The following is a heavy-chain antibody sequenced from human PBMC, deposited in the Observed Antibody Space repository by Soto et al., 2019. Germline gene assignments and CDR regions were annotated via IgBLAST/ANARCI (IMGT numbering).Heavy chain of an antibody. V-gene: IGHV3-74*01. J-gene: IGHJ4*02. CDR3: ARASRSSDY. D-gene: IGHD2-2*01. CDR2: INRDGHST. Sequence: GGSLRLSCAASGFTFSPFGMPWVRQGPGKGPVWVSRINRDGHSTSYADSVKGRFTISRDNAKNTLYLQMNSLRAEDTAVYYCARASRSSDYWGQRPL. CDR1: GFTFSPFG.